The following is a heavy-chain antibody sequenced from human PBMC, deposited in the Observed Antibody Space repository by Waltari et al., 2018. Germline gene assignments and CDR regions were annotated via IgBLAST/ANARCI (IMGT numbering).Heavy chain of an antibody. Sequence: QVQLVQSGAEVKKPGSSVKVSCKASVGTFSSYAISWVRQTPGQGLEWMGGIIPSFGTAKYAQECQGRVTITADESTSTAYMELSSLGSEDTAVYYCARDGGTEELLRLFDYWGQGTLVTVSS. J-gene: IGHJ4*02. V-gene: IGHV1-69*13. CDR2: IIPSFGTA. CDR1: VGTFSSYA. D-gene: IGHD1-26*01. CDR3: ARDGGTEELLRLFDY.